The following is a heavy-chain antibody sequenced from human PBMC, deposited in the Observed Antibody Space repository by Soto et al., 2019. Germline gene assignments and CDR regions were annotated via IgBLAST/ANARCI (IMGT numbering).Heavy chain of an antibody. CDR1: GGTFSSYA. Sequence: QVQLVQSGAEVKKPGSSAKVSCKASGGTFSSYAISWVRQAPGQGLEWMGGIIPIPGTANYAQQFQGRVTITADESTSTAYMELSSLRSEDTAVYYCARSQGSSTSLEIYYYYYYGMDVWGQGTTVTVSS. CDR3: ARSQGSSTSLEIYYYYYYGMDV. D-gene: IGHD2-2*01. V-gene: IGHV1-69*01. J-gene: IGHJ6*02. CDR2: IIPIPGTA.